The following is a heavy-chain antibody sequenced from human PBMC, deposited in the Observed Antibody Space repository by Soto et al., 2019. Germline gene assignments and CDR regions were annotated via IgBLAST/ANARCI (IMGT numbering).Heavy chain of an antibody. CDR2: IIPIFGTA. Sequence: SVKVSCKASGGTFSSYAISWVRQAPGQGLEWMGGIIPIFGTANYAQKFQGRVTITADESTSTAYMELSSLRSEDTAVYYCAGHIAVAGTRRRGIDYWGQGTLVTVSS. D-gene: IGHD6-19*01. V-gene: IGHV1-69*13. J-gene: IGHJ4*02. CDR1: GGTFSSYA. CDR3: AGHIAVAGTRRRGIDY.